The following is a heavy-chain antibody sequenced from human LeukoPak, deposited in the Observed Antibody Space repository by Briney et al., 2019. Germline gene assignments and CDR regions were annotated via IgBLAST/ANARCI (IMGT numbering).Heavy chain of an antibody. CDR2: INWNGDST. Sequence: GGSLRLSCAASGFTFRTYGMHWARQAPGKGLQWVSAINWNGDSTSYADSVEGRFTISRDNAKNSLYLQMNSLRAEDTALYYCAREKVTTDNYYYMDVWGKGTTVTVSS. CDR3: AREKVTTDNYYYMDV. J-gene: IGHJ6*03. D-gene: IGHD4-11*01. CDR1: GFTFRTYG. V-gene: IGHV3-20*04.